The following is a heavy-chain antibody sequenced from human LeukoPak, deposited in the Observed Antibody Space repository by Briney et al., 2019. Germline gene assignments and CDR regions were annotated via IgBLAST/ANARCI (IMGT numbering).Heavy chain of an antibody. J-gene: IGHJ4*02. CDR3: TTNPDPD. D-gene: IGHD1-14*01. CDR2: IYSGGST. CDR1: GFTVSNNY. V-gene: IGHV3-66*01. Sequence: PGGSLRLSCAASGFTVSNNYMTWVRQAPGKGLEWVSLIYSGGSTYYADSVKGRFTISRDNSKNTVYLQMNSLRAEDTAVYYCTTNPDPDWGQGTLVTVSS.